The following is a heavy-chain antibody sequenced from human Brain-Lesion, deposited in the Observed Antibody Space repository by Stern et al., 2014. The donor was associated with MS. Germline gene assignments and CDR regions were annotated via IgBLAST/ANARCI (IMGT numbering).Heavy chain of an antibody. CDR1: GYIFTGYY. D-gene: IGHD3-3*01. CDR3: ARDQRGITIFGVVTDYYYLGMDV. J-gene: IGHJ6*02. CDR2: INPNSGGT. Sequence: VQLVESGAEVKKPGASGKVSCKTSGYIFTGYYIHWVRQAPGQGSEWMARINPNSGGTKYAQKVEGSGTMSSDTSISTAYVELSSLTSDDTAVYYCARDQRGITIFGVVTDYYYLGMDVWGQGTTVPVSS. V-gene: IGHV1-2*06.